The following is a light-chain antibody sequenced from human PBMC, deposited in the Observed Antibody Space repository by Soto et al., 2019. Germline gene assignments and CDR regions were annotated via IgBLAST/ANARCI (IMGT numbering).Light chain of an antibody. J-gene: IGLJ2*01. CDR3: SSFATSGTTVI. CDR1: NNDVGAYPY. Sequence: QSALTQPASVSGSPGQSITISCTGTNNDVGAYPYVSWYQQHPGTAPKLIIYEVTNRPSGISDRFSGSKSGNTASLTISGLQAEDESDYYCSSFATSGTTVIFGGGTKLTAL. CDR2: EVT. V-gene: IGLV2-14*01.